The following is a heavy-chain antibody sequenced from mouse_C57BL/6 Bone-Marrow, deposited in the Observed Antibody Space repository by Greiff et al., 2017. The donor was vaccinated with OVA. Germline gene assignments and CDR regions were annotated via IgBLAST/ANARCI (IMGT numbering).Heavy chain of an antibody. D-gene: IGHD1-1*01. CDR3: ARKGYYYGPYWYFDV. V-gene: IGHV2-2*01. J-gene: IGHJ1*03. CDR2: IWSGGST. CDR1: GFSLTSYG. Sequence: QVQLQQSGPGLVQPSQSLSITCTVSGFSLTSYGVHWVRQSPGKGLEWLGVIWSGGSTDYNAAFISSLSISKDKSKSQFFFKMNSLQADDTAIYYCARKGYYYGPYWYFDVWGTGTTVTVSS.